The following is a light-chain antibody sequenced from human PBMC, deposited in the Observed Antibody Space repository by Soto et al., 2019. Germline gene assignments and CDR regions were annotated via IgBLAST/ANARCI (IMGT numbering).Light chain of an antibody. J-gene: IGKJ2*01. CDR2: KAS. Sequence: DIQMTQSPSTLSASVGDRVTITCRASQSISSWLAWYQQKPGKAPKILIYKASSLESGVPSRFSGSGSGTEFTLTISSLQPDDFATYYCQQYNGSPNTFGQGTKLEIK. V-gene: IGKV1-5*03. CDR3: QQYNGSPNT. CDR1: QSISSW.